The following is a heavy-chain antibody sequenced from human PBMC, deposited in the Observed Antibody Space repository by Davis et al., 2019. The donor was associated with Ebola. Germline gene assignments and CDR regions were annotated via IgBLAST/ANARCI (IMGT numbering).Heavy chain of an antibody. CDR1: GFTLSSYW. Sequence: GESLKISCAASGFTLSSYWMHWVRQAPGKGLEWVAVIWYDGSNKYYADSVKGRFTISRDNSKNTLYLQMNSLRSDDTAVYYCARPGTTVTYHNWFDPWGQGTLVTVSS. CDR3: ARPGTTVTYHNWFDP. CDR2: IWYDGSNK. D-gene: IGHD4-17*01. J-gene: IGHJ5*02. V-gene: IGHV3-33*08.